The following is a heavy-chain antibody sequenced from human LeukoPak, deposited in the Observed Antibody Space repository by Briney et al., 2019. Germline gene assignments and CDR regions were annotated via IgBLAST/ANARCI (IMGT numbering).Heavy chain of an antibody. CDR2: ISYDGSNK. CDR1: GFTFSSYS. D-gene: IGHD2-15*01. V-gene: IGHV3-30*18. J-gene: IGHJ5*02. Sequence: GGSLRLSCAASGFTFSSYSMNWVRQAPGKGLEWVAVISYDGSNKYYADSVKGRFTISRDNSKNTLYLQMNSLRAEDTAVYYCAKDAYCSGGSCRLVNWFDPWGQGTLVTVSS. CDR3: AKDAYCSGGSCRLVNWFDP.